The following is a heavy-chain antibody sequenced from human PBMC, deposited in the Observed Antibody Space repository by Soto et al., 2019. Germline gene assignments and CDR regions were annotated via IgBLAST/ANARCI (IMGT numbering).Heavy chain of an antibody. V-gene: IGHV5-51*01. Sequence: GESLKISCKGSGYSFTSYWIGWVRQMPGKGLEWMGIIYPGDSDTRYSPSFQGQVTISADKSISTAYLQWTSLKASGTAIYYCSKFKYSTSVRYLQHWGQGTPVTVSS. CDR1: GYSFTSYW. D-gene: IGHD6-6*01. J-gene: IGHJ1*01. CDR3: SKFKYSTSVRYLQH. CDR2: IYPGDSDT.